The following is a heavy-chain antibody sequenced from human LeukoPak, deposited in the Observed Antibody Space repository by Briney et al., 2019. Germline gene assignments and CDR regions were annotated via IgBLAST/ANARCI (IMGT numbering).Heavy chain of an antibody. J-gene: IGHJ4*02. CDR2: MYYRGNT. CDR3: ARLYGNYQNYFDY. CDR1: GGSISTITYY. Sequence: SETLSPTCTVSGGSISTITYYWGWIRQPPGKGLEWVGHMYYRGNTFYNPSLKSRVTISVDTSKNQFSLKLRSVTAADTAVYYCARLYGNYQNYFDYWGQGTLVTVSS. V-gene: IGHV4-39*07. D-gene: IGHD1-7*01.